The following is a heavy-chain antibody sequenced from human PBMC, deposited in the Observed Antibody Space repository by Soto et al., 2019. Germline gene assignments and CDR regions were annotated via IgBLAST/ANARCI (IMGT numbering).Heavy chain of an antibody. CDR3: ANRLEIAVTGTLDY. V-gene: IGHV2-5*02. CDR2: IYWDDDK. J-gene: IGHJ4*02. Sequence: QITLKESGPTLVKPTQTLTLTCTFSGFSLTTSGVGVGWIRRPPGKALEWLALIYWDDDKRYSPSLKSRLTITKDTSKNQVVLTMTNMDPVDTATYYCANRLEIAVTGTLDYWGQGTLVTVSS. CDR1: GFSLTTSGVG. D-gene: IGHD1-1*01.